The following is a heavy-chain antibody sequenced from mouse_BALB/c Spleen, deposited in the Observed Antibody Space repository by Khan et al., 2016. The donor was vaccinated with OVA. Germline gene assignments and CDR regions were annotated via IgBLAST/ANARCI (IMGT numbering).Heavy chain of an antibody. CDR3: ARQPYYHYNILDY. CDR1: GFSLTNYG. V-gene: IGHV2-6-1*01. D-gene: IGHD2-4*01. CDR2: IWSDGST. Sequence: VELVESGPGLAAPSQSLSITCTISGFSLTNYGVHWVRQPPGKGLEWLVVIWSDGSTTYNSALKSRLTITKDSSQSQVFLKMNSLQTDDTAIYFCARQPYYHYNILDYWGQGTSVAVSS. J-gene: IGHJ4*01.